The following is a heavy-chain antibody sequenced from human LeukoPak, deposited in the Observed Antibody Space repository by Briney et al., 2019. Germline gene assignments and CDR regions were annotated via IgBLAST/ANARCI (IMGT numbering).Heavy chain of an antibody. CDR1: EGTFSSYA. CDR3: ARDSFRGYDSSGYYWEYFDY. D-gene: IGHD3-22*01. V-gene: IGHV1-69*05. J-gene: IGHJ4*02. Sequence: SVKVSCKASEGTFSSYAISWVRQAPGQGLEWMGRIIPIFGTANYAQKFQGRVTITTDESTSTAYMELSSLRSEDTAVYYCARDSFRGYDSSGYYWEYFDYWGQGTLVTVSS. CDR2: IIPIFGTA.